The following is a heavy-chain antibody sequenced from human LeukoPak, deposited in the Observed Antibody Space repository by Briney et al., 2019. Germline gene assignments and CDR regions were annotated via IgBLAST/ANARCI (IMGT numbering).Heavy chain of an antibody. J-gene: IGHJ6*02. CDR1: GGSISSYY. V-gene: IGHV4-4*07. CDR2: IYTSGST. Sequence: PSETLSPTCTVSGGSISSYYWSWIRQPAGKGLEWIGRIYTSGSTNYNPSLKSRVTMSVDTSKNQFSLKLSSVTAADTAVYYCARDSSSWSGDYYYGMDVWGQGTTVTVSS. CDR3: ARDSSSWSGDYYYGMDV. D-gene: IGHD6-13*01.